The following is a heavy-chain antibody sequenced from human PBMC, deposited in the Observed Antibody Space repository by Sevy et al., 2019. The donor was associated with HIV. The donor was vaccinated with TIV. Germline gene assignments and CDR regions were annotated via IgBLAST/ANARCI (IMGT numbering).Heavy chain of an antibody. V-gene: IGHV3-7*01. Sequence: GGSLRLSCAASGFTFSKYWMGWVRQAPGKGLEWVANIKQDAGQKDYVDSVKGRFTISRDNAKNSLYLQMNSLRAEDTAVYLCARDDGNYYFHYWGQGTLVTVSS. CDR3: ARDDGNYYFHY. J-gene: IGHJ4*02. D-gene: IGHD1-7*01. CDR1: GFTFSKYW. CDR2: IKQDAGQK.